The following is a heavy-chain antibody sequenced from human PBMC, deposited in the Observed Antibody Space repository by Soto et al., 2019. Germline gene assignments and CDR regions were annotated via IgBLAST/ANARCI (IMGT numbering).Heavy chain of an antibody. V-gene: IGHV3-48*03. D-gene: IGHD2-15*01. CDR2: ISSSGSTI. CDR3: ARRVWDVGVVVTTTRGAFDI. CDR1: GFTFRDYE. Sequence: VGSLRLSCAASGFTFRDYEMNWVRQAPGKGLEWVSYISSSGSTIYYADFVKGRFTISRDHAKNSLYLQMNSLRVEDTAVYYRARRVWDVGVVVTTTRGAFDIWGQGTMVTVSS. J-gene: IGHJ3*02.